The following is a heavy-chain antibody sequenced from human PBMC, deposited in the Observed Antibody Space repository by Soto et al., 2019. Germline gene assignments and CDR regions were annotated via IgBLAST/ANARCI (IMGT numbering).Heavy chain of an antibody. Sequence: GGSLRLSCEASGFTFSSYSMNWVRQAPGKGLEWVSSISSTSSYIYYADSVRGRFTISRDNAKNSLYLQLISLRAEDTAVYYCARDPSYFHFWGHGTLVTVSS. V-gene: IGHV3-21*01. CDR3: ARDPSYFHF. CDR2: ISSTSSYI. CDR1: GFTFSSYS. J-gene: IGHJ4*01.